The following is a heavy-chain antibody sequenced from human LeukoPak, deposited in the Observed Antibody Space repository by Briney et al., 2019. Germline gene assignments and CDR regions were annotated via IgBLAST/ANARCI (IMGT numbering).Heavy chain of an antibody. Sequence: GGSLRLSCAASGFTFSSYAMSWVRQAPGKGLEWVSAISGSGGSAYYADSVKGRFTISRDNSKNTLYLQMNSLRAEDTAVYYCARQAGYYDSSGYIDYWGQGTLVTVSS. CDR2: ISGSGGSA. V-gene: IGHV3-23*01. J-gene: IGHJ4*02. D-gene: IGHD3-22*01. CDR1: GFTFSSYA. CDR3: ARQAGYYDSSGYIDY.